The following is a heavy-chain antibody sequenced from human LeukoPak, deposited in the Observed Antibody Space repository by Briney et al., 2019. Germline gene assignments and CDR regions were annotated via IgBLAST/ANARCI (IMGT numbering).Heavy chain of an antibody. D-gene: IGHD3-22*01. CDR2: ISGSGGST. CDR1: GFTFSSYA. V-gene: IGHV3-23*01. J-gene: IGHJ4*02. Sequence: GSLRLSCAAPGFTFSSYAMSWVRQAPGKGLEWVSAISGSGGSTYYADSVKGRFTISRDNSKNTLYLQMNSLRAEDTAVYYCAKAFAYYYDSSGYGFDYWGQGTLVTVSS. CDR3: AKAFAYYYDSSGYGFDY.